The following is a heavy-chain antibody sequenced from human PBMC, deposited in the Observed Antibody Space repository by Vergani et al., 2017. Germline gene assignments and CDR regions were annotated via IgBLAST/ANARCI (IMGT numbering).Heavy chain of an antibody. CDR2: IRYDGSNK. CDR3: TTDLGQWLVFDY. J-gene: IGHJ4*02. CDR1: GFTFSSYG. Sequence: QVQLVESGGGVVQPGGSLRLSCAASGFTFSSYGMHWVRQAPGKGLEWVAFIRYDGSNKYYADSVKGRFTISRDNSKNTLYLQMNSLKTEDTAVYYCTTDLGQWLVFDYWGQGTLVTVSS. D-gene: IGHD6-19*01. V-gene: IGHV3-30*02.